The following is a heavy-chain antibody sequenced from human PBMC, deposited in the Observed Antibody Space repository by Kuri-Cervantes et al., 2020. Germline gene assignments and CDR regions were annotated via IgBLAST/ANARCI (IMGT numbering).Heavy chain of an antibody. CDR3: ARPGRVLMLYSFYY. J-gene: IGHJ4*02. Sequence: GSLRLSCTVSGGSVSSGSYYWSWIRQPPGKGLEWIGYIYYSGSTNYNPSHKSRVTISVDTSKNQFSLKLSSVTAADTAVYYCARPGRVLMLYSFYYWGQGTLVTVSS. CDR2: IYYSGST. D-gene: IGHD2-8*01. CDR1: GGSVSSGSYY. V-gene: IGHV4-61*01.